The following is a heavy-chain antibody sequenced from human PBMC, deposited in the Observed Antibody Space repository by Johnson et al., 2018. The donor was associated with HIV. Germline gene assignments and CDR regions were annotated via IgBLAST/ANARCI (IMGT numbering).Heavy chain of an antibody. CDR3: ARGTGGWPLFDI. D-gene: IGHD6-19*01. V-gene: IGHV3-20*04. J-gene: IGHJ3*02. CDR2: IDWNGGSS. Sequence: VHLVESGGGVVRPGGSLRLSCAASGFTFDDYGMTWVRQAPGKGLEWVSGIDWNGGSSGYADSVKGRFSISRDNGKNSLYLQMNSLRAEDTALYYCARGTGGWPLFDIWGQGTMVTVSS. CDR1: GFTFDDYG.